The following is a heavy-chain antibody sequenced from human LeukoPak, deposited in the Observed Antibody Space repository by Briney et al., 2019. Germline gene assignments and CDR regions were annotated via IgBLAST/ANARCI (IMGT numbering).Heavy chain of an antibody. Sequence: SETLSLTCAVYGGSFSGYYWSWIRQPPGKGLEWIGEINHSGSTNYNPSLKSRVTISVDTSKNQFSLKLSSVTAADTAVYYCARGRGFPRNSWFDPWGQGTLVTVSS. CDR2: INHSGST. V-gene: IGHV4-34*01. CDR3: ARGRGFPRNSWFDP. D-gene: IGHD3-22*01. CDR1: GGSFSGYY. J-gene: IGHJ5*02.